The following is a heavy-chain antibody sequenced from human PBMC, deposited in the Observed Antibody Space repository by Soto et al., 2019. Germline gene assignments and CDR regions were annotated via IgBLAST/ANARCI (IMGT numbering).Heavy chain of an antibody. V-gene: IGHV3-33*01. Sequence: GGSLRLSCAASGFTFSSYGMHWVRQAPGKGLEWVAVIWYDGSNKYYADSVKGRFTISRDNAKNTLYLQMNSLRAEDTAVYYCGSDHPHNWFDPWGQGTLVTVSS. CDR2: IWYDGSNK. CDR1: GFTFSSYG. J-gene: IGHJ5*02. CDR3: GSDHPHNWFDP.